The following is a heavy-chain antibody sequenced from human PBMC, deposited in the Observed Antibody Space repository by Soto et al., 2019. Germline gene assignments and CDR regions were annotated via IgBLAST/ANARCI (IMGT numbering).Heavy chain of an antibody. CDR3: ARDLFYGGNSAYYGTDV. D-gene: IGHD2-21*02. CDR1: GGAFSSYA. CDR2: IIPIFGTA. J-gene: IGHJ6*02. V-gene: IGHV1-69*13. Sequence: SVKVSCKASGGAFSSYAISWVRQAPGQGLEWMGGIIPIFGTANYAQKFQGRVTITADESTSTAYMELSSLRSEDTAVYYCARDLFYGGNSAYYGTDVWGQGTTVTVSS.